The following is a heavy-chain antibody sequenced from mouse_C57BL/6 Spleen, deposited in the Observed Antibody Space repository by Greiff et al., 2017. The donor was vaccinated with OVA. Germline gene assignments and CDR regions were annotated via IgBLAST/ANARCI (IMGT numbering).Heavy chain of an antibody. CDR3: ARREKKMRYGYDEGYFDV. V-gene: IGHV1-18*01. CDR1: GYTFTDYN. D-gene: IGHD2-2*01. Sequence: VQLQQSGPELVKPGASVKIPCKASGYTFTDYNMDWVKQSHGKSLEWIGDINPNNGGTIYNQKFKGKATLTVDKSSSTAYMELRSLTSEDTAVYYCARREKKMRYGYDEGYFDVWGTGTTVTVSS. CDR2: INPNNGGT. J-gene: IGHJ1*03.